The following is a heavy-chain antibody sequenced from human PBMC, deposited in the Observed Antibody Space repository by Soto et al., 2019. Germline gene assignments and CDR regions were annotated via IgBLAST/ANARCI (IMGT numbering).Heavy chain of an antibody. V-gene: IGHV3-7*01. D-gene: IGHD5-18*01. CDR3: ARERYSYGPDAFDI. CDR1: GFTFSSYL. Sequence: PGGSLRRSWAASGFTFSSYLMSWGRQAPGKGLEWVANIKQDGSEKYYVDSVKGRFTISRDNAKNSLYLQMNSLRAVDTAVYYCARERYSYGPDAFDIWGQGTMVTVPS. CDR2: IKQDGSEK. J-gene: IGHJ3*02.